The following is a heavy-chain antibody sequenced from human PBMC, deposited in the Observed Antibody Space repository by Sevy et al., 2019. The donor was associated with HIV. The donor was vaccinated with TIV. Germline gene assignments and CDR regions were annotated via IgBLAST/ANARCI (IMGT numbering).Heavy chain of an antibody. J-gene: IGHJ3*02. V-gene: IGHV3-23*01. CDR2: IFRSGDVT. CDR1: GFTFSNYA. Sequence: SGYLRLSCTGSGFTFSNYAMNWVRQAPGKGLEGVSTIFRSGDVTYYADSVKGRFTISRDNSRNTLFLQMKSLRAEDTAVYYCAGSRYDSSGSFDAFDIWGQGTMVTVSS. D-gene: IGHD3-22*01. CDR3: AGSRYDSSGSFDAFDI.